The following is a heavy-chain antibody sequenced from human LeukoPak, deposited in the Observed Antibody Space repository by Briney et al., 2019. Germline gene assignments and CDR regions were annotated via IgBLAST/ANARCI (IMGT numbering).Heavy chain of an antibody. V-gene: IGHV4-59*01. CDR2: IYYSGST. Sequence: SETLSLTCTVSGGSISSYYLSWIRQPPGKGLEWIGYIYYSGSTNYNPSLKSRVTISVDTSKNQFSLKLSSVTAADTAVYYCARQTYYYDSSGYYFFDYWGQGTLVTVSS. J-gene: IGHJ4*02. D-gene: IGHD3-22*01. CDR3: ARQTYYYDSSGYYFFDY. CDR1: GGSISSYY.